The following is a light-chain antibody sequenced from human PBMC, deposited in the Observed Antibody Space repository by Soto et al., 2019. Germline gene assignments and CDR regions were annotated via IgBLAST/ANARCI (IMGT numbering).Light chain of an antibody. J-gene: IGLJ2*01. V-gene: IGLV2-23*01. CDR2: EDN. CDR3: CSYAGGSTYVV. Sequence: QSALTQPASVSGSPGQSITISCTGTSSDVGVYNLVSWYQQHPGKAPKLMIYEDNKRPSGVSNRFSGSKSGNTASLTISGLQAEDEADYYCCSYAGGSTYVVFGGGTKLTVL. CDR1: SSDVGVYNL.